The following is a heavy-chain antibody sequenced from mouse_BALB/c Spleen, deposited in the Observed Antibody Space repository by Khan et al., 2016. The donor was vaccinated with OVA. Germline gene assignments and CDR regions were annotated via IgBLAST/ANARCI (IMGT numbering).Heavy chain of an antibody. CDR2: INTYTGEP. CDR1: GYTFTNYG. J-gene: IGHJ1*01. V-gene: IGHV9-1*02. Sequence: QIQLVQSGPELKKPGETVKISCKASGYTFTNYGMNWVKQAPGKGLKWMGWINTYTGEPTYTDDFKGRFAFSLETSASTAYLQINNLQTEDMATYFCARGASYWYFDVWGAGTTVTVSS. CDR3: ARGASYWYFDV.